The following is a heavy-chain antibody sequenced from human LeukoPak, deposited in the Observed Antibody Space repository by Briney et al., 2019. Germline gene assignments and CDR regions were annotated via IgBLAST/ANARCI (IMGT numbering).Heavy chain of an antibody. V-gene: IGHV1-58*01. CDR1: GFTFTSSA. Sequence: SVKVSCKASGFTFTSSAVQWVRQARGQRLEWIGWIVVGGGNTNYAQKFQERVTITRDMSTSTAYMELSSLRSEDTAVYYCAAVTGTLLGDYWGQGTLVTVSS. J-gene: IGHJ4*02. CDR2: IVVGGGNT. CDR3: AAVTGTLLGDY. D-gene: IGHD1-7*01.